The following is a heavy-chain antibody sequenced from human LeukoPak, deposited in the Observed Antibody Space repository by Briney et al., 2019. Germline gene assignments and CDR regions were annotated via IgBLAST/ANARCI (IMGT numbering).Heavy chain of an antibody. Sequence: KGGESLKISCKGSGYSFTSYWIGWVRQMPGKGLEWMGIIHPGDSDTRYSPSFQGQVTISADKSISTAYLQWSSLKASDTAMYYCARLPYCTNGVCYTISSAFDIWGQGTKVTVSS. CDR2: IHPGDSDT. J-gene: IGHJ3*02. V-gene: IGHV5-51*01. CDR3: ARLPYCTNGVCYTISSAFDI. D-gene: IGHD2-8*01. CDR1: GYSFTSYW.